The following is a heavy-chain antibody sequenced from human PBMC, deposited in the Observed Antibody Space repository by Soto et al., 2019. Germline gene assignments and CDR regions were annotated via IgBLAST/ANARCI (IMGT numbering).Heavy chain of an antibody. J-gene: IGHJ6*02. CDR1: GFTFSSYA. D-gene: IGHD4-4*01. CDR2: ISGSGKTI. V-gene: IGHV3-23*01. Sequence: EVQLLESGGGLVQPGGSLRLSCAASGFTFSSYAMSWVRQAPGKGLEWVSAISGSGKTIYYADSVRGRFTISRDNAKNSLYLQMNSLRAEDTAVYFCARDPAIYSGKFDYGLDVWGRGTTVTVSS. CDR3: ARDPAIYSGKFDYGLDV.